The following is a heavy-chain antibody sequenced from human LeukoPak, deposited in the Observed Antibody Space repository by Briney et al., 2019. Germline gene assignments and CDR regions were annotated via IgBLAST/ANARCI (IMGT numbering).Heavy chain of an antibody. V-gene: IGHV3-30*18. Sequence: GGSLRLSCAASGFTVSSYGMHWVRQAPGKGLEWVAAISYDGSNEYYTDSVKGRFTISRDNSKNTLYLQMSSLRAGDTAVYYCAKDNYYDSSAYQDYWGQGTLVTVSS. CDR1: GFTVSSYG. J-gene: IGHJ4*02. D-gene: IGHD3-22*01. CDR3: AKDNYYDSSAYQDY. CDR2: ISYDGSNE.